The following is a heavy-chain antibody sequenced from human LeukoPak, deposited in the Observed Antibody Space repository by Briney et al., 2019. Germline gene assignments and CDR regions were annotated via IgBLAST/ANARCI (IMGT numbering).Heavy chain of an antibody. CDR3: ARGWLGVDY. D-gene: IGHD3-10*01. J-gene: IGHJ4*02. V-gene: IGHV3-74*01. CDR2: IDTDGSST. Sequence: GGSLRLSCAASGFTFSSYWMHWVRQVPGKGLVWVSRIDTDGSSTIYADSVKGRFTISRDNAKNTLYLQMNSLRAEDTAVYYCARGWLGVDYWGQGTLVTVSS. CDR1: GFTFSSYW.